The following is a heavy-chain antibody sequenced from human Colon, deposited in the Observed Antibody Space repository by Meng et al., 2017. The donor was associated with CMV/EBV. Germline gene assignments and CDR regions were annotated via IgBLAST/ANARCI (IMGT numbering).Heavy chain of an antibody. CDR3: ARGVTMITAGMDV. CDR1: GGSVTGGGHY. J-gene: IGHJ6*02. D-gene: IGHD3-22*01. V-gene: IGHV4-31*03. Sequence: SEPLSLTCTVSGGSVTGGGHYWSWIRQFPGKGLEWIGYIYDSGATYYNPSLRSRVTIALDTSKNDFSLNLKSVTAADTAVYYCARGVTMITAGMDVWGQGTTVTVSS. CDR2: IYDSGAT.